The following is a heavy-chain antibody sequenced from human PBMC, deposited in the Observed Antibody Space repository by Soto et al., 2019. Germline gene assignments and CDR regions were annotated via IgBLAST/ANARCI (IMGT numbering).Heavy chain of an antibody. CDR2: IIPMFGTA. CDR3: AVIGYDLDY. D-gene: IGHD5-12*01. J-gene: IGHJ4*02. V-gene: IGHV1-69*06. Sequence: QVQLAQSGAEVKKPGSSVKVSCKGSGDTFHRHALSWVRQAPGQGLEWMGGIIPMFGTANYAQKFQGRVTITADTSTSTAYMELSSLRFEDTAFYYCAVIGYDLDYWGQGTLVAVSS. CDR1: GDTFHRHA.